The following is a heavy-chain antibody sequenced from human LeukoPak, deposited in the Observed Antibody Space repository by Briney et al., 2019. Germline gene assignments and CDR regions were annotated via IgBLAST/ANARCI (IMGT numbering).Heavy chain of an antibody. CDR1: GFRFSNSW. CDR3: ARDRSPPGVVIIDF. J-gene: IGHJ4*02. CDR2: IKQDGSEK. D-gene: IGHD3-3*01. V-gene: IGHV3-7*01. Sequence: GGSLRLSCAASGFRFSNSWMTWVRQAPGKGLEWVANIKQDGSEKYYVDSVMGRFTISRDNAQNSVYLQMNSLRAEDTAVYYCARDRSPPGVVIIDFWGQGTLVTVSS.